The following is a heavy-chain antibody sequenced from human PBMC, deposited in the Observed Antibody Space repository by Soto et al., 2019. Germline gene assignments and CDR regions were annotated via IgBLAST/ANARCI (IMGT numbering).Heavy chain of an antibody. CDR3: ARDRYSYYDFWSGSLPYYYYGMDV. D-gene: IGHD3-3*01. J-gene: IGHJ6*02. Sequence: GGSLRLSCAASAFTYSDYAMSWVRQAPGKRLEWVANIKQDGSEKYYVDSVKGRFTISRDNAKNSLYLQMNSLRAEDTAVYYCARDRYSYYDFWSGSLPYYYYGMDVWGQGTTVTVSS. CDR2: IKQDGSEK. CDR1: AFTYSDYA. V-gene: IGHV3-7*01.